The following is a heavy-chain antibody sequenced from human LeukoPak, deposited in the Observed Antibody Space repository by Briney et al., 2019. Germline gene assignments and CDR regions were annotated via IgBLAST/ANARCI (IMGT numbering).Heavy chain of an antibody. V-gene: IGHV3-7*01. J-gene: IGHJ6*03. CDR3: AVDIVVVVAGWEYMDV. D-gene: IGHD2-15*01. Sequence: GGSLRLSCAASGFTFSSYWMSWVHQAPGKGLEWVANIKQDGSEKYYVDSVKGRFTISRDNAKNSLYLQMNSLRAEETAVYYCAVDIVVVVAGWEYMDVWGKGTTVTVSS. CDR2: IKQDGSEK. CDR1: GFTFSSYW.